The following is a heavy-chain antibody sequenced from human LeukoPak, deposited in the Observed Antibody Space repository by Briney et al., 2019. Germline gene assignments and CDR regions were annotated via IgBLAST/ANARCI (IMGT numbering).Heavy chain of an antibody. V-gene: IGHV3-7*01. D-gene: IGHD2-15*01. CDR2: IKQEGSEK. J-gene: IGHJ4*02. CDR3: ARSSVAALDY. CDR1: GFTFSGYW. Sequence: PGGSLRLSCAASGFTFSGYWMSWVRQAPGKGLEWVANIKQEGSEKYYVDSVKGRFTISRDNAKNSLYLQMNSLRAEDTAVYYCARSSVAALDYWGQGTLSPSPQ.